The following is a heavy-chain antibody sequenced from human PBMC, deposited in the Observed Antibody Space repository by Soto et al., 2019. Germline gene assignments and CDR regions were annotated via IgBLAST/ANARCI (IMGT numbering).Heavy chain of an antibody. CDR2: ISYDGSYK. Sequence: QVQLVESGGGVVQPGRSLRLSSAASGFTFSSYGMHWVRQAPGKGLEWVAVISYDGSYKYSADSVKGRFTISRDNSKNTLYLQMNSLRAEDTAVYYCAKEAPYSSSWTPNFDYWGQGTLVTVSS. V-gene: IGHV3-30*18. CDR1: GFTFSSYG. CDR3: AKEAPYSSSWTPNFDY. D-gene: IGHD6-13*01. J-gene: IGHJ4*02.